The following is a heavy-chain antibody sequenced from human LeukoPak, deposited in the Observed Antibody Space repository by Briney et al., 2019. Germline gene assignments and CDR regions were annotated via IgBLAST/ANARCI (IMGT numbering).Heavy chain of an antibody. D-gene: IGHD5-24*01. CDR3: ARWRDGYNRGIPLDY. J-gene: IGHJ4*02. V-gene: IGHV1-18*01. CDR1: GYTFTSYG. Sequence: APVKVSCKASGYTFTSYGISWVRQAPGQGLEWMGWISAYNGNTNYAQKLQGRVTMTTDTSTSTAYMELRSLRSDDTAVYYCARWRDGYNRGIPLDYWGQGTLVTVSS. CDR2: ISAYNGNT.